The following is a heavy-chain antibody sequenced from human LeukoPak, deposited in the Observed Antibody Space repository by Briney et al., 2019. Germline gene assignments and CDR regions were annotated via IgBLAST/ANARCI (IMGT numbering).Heavy chain of an antibody. V-gene: IGHV3-23*01. CDR1: GFTFSSYP. CDR3: ARDVGITVGATDY. Sequence: GGSLILSCAASGFTFSSYPMTWVRQAPGKGLDWVSTIGDSGGNTFYADSVKGRFTISRDNSKNTLFLQMSSLRAEDTAVYYCARDVGITVGATDYWGQGALVTVSS. CDR2: IGDSGGNT. D-gene: IGHD1-26*01. J-gene: IGHJ4*02.